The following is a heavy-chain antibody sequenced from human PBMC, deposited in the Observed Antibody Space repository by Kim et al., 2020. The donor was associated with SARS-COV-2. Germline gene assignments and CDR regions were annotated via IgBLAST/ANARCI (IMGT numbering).Heavy chain of an antibody. J-gene: IGHJ5*02. V-gene: IGHV1-58*01. D-gene: IGHD6-19*01. Sequence: SVKVSCKASGFTFTSSAVQWVRQARGQRLEWIGWIVVGSGNTNYAQKFQERVTITRDMSTSTAYMELSSLRSEDTAVYYCAADRGSSGWYLTNWFDPWGQGTLVTVSS. CDR3: AADRGSSGWYLTNWFDP. CDR1: GFTFTSSA. CDR2: IVVGSGNT.